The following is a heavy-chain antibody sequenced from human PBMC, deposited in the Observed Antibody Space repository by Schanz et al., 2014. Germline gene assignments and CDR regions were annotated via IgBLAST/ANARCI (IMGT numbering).Heavy chain of an antibody. Sequence: VQLVESGGGVVQPGKSLRLSCAASGFAFSDYGMHWVRQAPGKGLVWVSRTSNDGSFTTFADSVKGRFTISRDNAKNTLYLQMNSLRAEDTAVYYCVRDTDYHFDYWGQGTLVTVSS. V-gene: IGHV3-74*01. CDR3: VRDTDYHFDY. CDR1: GFAFSDYG. CDR2: TSNDGSFT. D-gene: IGHD4-17*01. J-gene: IGHJ4*02.